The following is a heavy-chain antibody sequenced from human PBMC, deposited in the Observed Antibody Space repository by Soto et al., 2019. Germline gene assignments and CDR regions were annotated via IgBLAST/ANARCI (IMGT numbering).Heavy chain of an antibody. Sequence: PSETLSLTCTVSGGSISSGGYYWSWIRQHPGKGLEWIGYIYYSGSTYYNPSLKSRVTISVDTSKNQFSLKLSSVTAADTAGYYCGRGGCSGGSSYPPPYSSNSSGRDVWAQGPRVTFS. V-gene: IGHV4-31*03. J-gene: IGHJ6*02. CDR1: GGSISSGGYY. CDR3: GRGGCSGGSSYPPPYSSNSSGRDV. CDR2: IYYSGST. D-gene: IGHD2-15*01.